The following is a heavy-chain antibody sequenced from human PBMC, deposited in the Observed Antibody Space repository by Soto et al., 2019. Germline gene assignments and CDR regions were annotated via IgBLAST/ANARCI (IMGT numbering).Heavy chain of an antibody. D-gene: IGHD3-22*01. V-gene: IGHV3-21*01. CDR3: ARGGYDSSGYLHGMDV. CDR2: ISSSSSYI. CDR1: GFTFSSYS. J-gene: IGHJ6*02. Sequence: EVQLVESGGGLVKPGGSLRLSCAASGFTFSSYSMNWVRQAPGKGLEWVSSISSSSSYIYYADSVKGRFTITRDNAKNSLYLQMNSLRAEEAAVYYCARGGYDSSGYLHGMDVWGQGTTVTVSS.